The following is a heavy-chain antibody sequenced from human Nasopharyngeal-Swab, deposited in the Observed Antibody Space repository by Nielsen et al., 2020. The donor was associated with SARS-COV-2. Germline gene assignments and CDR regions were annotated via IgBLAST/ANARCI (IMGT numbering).Heavy chain of an antibody. CDR3: VGSSWYGDYYYYYGMDV. D-gene: IGHD6-13*01. CDR2: IYYSGST. V-gene: IGHV4-39*07. Sequence: PETLSLTCTLSGGSISSSRYYWGWIRQPPGKGLEWIGSIYYSGSTYYNPSLKSRVTISVDTSKNQFSLKLSSVTAADTAVYYCVGSSWYGDYYYYYGMDVWGQGTTVTVSS. J-gene: IGHJ6*02. CDR1: GGSISSSRYY.